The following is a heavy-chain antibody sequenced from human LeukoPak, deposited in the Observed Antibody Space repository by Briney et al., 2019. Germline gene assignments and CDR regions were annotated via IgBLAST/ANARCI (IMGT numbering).Heavy chain of an antibody. Sequence: SVKVSCKASGGTFSSYAISWVRQAPGQGLEWMGRIIPILGIANYAQKFQGRVTITADKSTSTAYMELSSLRSEDTAAYYCARADEGARLFDYWGQGTLVTVSS. J-gene: IGHJ4*02. D-gene: IGHD1-26*01. CDR1: GGTFSSYA. V-gene: IGHV1-69*04. CDR3: ARADEGARLFDY. CDR2: IIPILGIA.